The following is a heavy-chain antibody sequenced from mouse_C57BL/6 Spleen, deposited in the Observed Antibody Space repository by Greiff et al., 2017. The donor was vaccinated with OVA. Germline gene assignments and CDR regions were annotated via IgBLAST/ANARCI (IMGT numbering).Heavy chain of an antibody. CDR1: GYTFTDYY. Sequence: EVQLQQSGPELVKPGASVKISCKASGYTFTDYYMNWVKQSHGKSLEWIGDINPNNGGTSYNQKFKGKATLTVDKSSSTAYMELRSLTSEDSAVYYCASRDSSGSSFAYWGQGTLVTVSA. CDR3: ASRDSSGSSFAY. D-gene: IGHD3-2*02. J-gene: IGHJ3*01. V-gene: IGHV1-26*01. CDR2: INPNNGGT.